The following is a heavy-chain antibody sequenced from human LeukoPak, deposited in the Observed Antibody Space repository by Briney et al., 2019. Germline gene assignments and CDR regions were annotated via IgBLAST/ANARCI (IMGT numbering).Heavy chain of an antibody. D-gene: IGHD3-22*01. CDR1: GGSFSGYY. CDR3: ARGSGPYDSSGYYYLFDY. V-gene: IGHV4-34*01. CDR2: INHSGST. Sequence: SETLSLTCAVYGGSFSGYYWSWIRQPPGKGLEWIGEINHSGSTIYNPSLKSRVTISVDTSKNQFSLKLSSVTAADTAVYYCARGSGPYDSSGYYYLFDYWGQGTLVTVSS. J-gene: IGHJ4*02.